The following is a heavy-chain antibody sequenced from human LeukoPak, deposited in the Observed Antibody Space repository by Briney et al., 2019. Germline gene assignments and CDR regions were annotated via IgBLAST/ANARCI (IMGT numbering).Heavy chain of an antibody. D-gene: IGHD2-8*01. J-gene: IGHJ4*01. CDR2: ISGSGSDI. CDR3: STDPRLLIY. V-gene: IGHV3-11*01. CDR1: GLSFSDSY. Sequence: GGSLRLSCVVSGLSFSDSYMTWIRQTPGKGLESLAYISGSGSDIYYADSVKGRFTISRDNAKNSLYLQMNSLRPEDTALYYCSTDPRLLIYWGHGTLVTVSS.